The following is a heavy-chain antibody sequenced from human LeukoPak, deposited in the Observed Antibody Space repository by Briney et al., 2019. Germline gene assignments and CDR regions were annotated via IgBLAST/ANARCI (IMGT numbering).Heavy chain of an antibody. Sequence: GRTLRLSCAASGFTFSDYYMTWIRQTPGKGLEWVSYISDTARTKSCAGCVKGRFSSSRDNAKNSLYRQMNSLRVEDTAVYYCAGVNYWNYPFWGQGTLVTVSS. V-gene: IGHV3-11*04. CDR1: GFTFSDYY. CDR2: ISDTARTK. J-gene: IGHJ4*02. D-gene: IGHD1-7*01. CDR3: AGVNYWNYPF.